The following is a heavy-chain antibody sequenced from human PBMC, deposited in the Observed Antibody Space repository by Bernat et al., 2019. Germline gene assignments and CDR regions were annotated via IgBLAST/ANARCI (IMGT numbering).Heavy chain of an antibody. CDR1: GFTFSSYW. CDR3: ARDMQPAGGRRFLEWLLLDAFDI. D-gene: IGHD3-3*01. CDR2: RKQDGSEK. Sequence: EVQLVESGGGLVQPGGSLRLSCAASGFTFSSYWMSWVRQAQGKGLEWVANRKQDGSEKYNVAPVKGRLTISRDNAKNSLYLKMNSLRAEDTAVYYCARDMQPAGGRRFLEWLLLDAFDIWGQGTMVTVSS. V-gene: IGHV3-7*04. J-gene: IGHJ3*02.